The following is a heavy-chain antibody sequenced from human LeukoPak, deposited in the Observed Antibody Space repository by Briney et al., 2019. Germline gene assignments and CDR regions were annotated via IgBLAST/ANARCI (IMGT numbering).Heavy chain of an antibody. Sequence: ASVKVSCKTSGYTFTKYGITWVRQAPGQGLEWMGWISVYNGNTNFAQKLQGRVCMTTDTSTSTAYMELQSLRSDDTAVYLCARGIFALDYWGQGTLVTVSS. CDR2: ISVYNGNT. V-gene: IGHV1-18*01. CDR1: GYTFTKYG. D-gene: IGHD3-3*01. CDR3: ARGIFALDY. J-gene: IGHJ4*02.